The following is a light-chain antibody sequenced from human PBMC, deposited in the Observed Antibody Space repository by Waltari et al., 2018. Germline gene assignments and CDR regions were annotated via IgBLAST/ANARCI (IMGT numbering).Light chain of an antibody. J-gene: IGKJ1*01. Sequence: DIQMAQSPSTLSASVGDRVTITCRASQSVGPWLAWYQQKPGKAPKLLIYKASDLQSGVSSRFSGSGSGTECVLTINSLQPDDVAIYYCQHYNGFPWTFGQGSKVEIK. CDR1: QSVGPW. V-gene: IGKV1-5*03. CDR2: KAS. CDR3: QHYNGFPWT.